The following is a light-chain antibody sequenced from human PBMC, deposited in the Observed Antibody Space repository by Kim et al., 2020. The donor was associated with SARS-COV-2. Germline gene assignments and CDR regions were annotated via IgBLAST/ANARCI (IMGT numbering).Light chain of an antibody. Sequence: APGERATHSCRASQSVSNNKLAWYQQKPGQAPRLLICGASRRAIGIPDRFSGSGSGTDFTLTISRLEPEDFAVYYCHQYDGIPETFGQGTKVDIK. CDR1: QSVSNNK. CDR2: GAS. CDR3: HQYDGIPET. V-gene: IGKV3-20*01. J-gene: IGKJ1*01.